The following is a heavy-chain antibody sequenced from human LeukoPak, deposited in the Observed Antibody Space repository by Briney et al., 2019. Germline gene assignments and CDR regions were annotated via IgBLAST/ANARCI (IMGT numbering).Heavy chain of an antibody. J-gene: IGHJ4*02. D-gene: IGHD3-22*01. V-gene: IGHV3-23*01. CDR3: AKDLTYYYDSTGYYFDY. Sequence: GGSLRLSCAASGFTFSSYAMSWVRQAPGKGLELVSGIRGSGGTTYYADSVKGRFTISRDNSKNTLYLQLNSLRTEDTAIYYCAKDLTYYYDSTGYYFDYWGQGTLVTVSS. CDR1: GFTFSSYA. CDR2: IRGSGGTT.